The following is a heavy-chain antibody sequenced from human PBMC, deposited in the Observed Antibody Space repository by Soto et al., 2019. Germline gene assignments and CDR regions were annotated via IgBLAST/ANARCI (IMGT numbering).Heavy chain of an antibody. D-gene: IGHD4-17*01. Sequence: SVKVSCKASGGTFSSYAISWVRQAPGQGLEWMGGIIPIFGTANYAQKFQGRVTITADESTSTAYMELSSLRSEDTAVYYCARGFWTTVVTSPIDYWGQGTLVTVSS. J-gene: IGHJ4*02. CDR1: GGTFSSYA. CDR3: ARGFWTTVVTSPIDY. CDR2: IIPIFGTA. V-gene: IGHV1-69*13.